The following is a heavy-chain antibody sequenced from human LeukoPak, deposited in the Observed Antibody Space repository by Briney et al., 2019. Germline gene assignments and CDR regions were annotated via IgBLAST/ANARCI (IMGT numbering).Heavy chain of an antibody. D-gene: IGHD6-6*01. V-gene: IGHV1-46*01. CDR1: GYTFTSYY. CDR2: INPSGGST. CDR3: ASETLAARRNWYFDL. J-gene: IGHJ2*01. Sequence: ASVKVSCKASGYTFTSYYMHWVRQAPGQGLEWMGIINPSGGSTSYAQKFQGRVTMTRDMSTSTVYMELSSLRSEDTAVYYCASETLAARRNWYFDLWGRGTLVTVSS.